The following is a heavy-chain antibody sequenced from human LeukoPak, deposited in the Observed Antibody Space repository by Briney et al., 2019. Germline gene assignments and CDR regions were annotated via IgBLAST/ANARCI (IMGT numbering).Heavy chain of an antibody. CDR2: VHYSGRT. CDR3: AREGSRFLEWLKNWFDP. V-gene: IGHV4-39*06. J-gene: IGHJ5*02. CDR1: GVSISTDNYY. D-gene: IGHD3-3*01. Sequence: SETLSLTCNVSGVSISTDNYYWGWIRQSPGKELEWIGSVHYSGRTYYNPSLKSRITISIDTSKSQFPLNLSSVTAADTAIYYCAREGSRFLEWLKNWFDPWGQGMQVTVSS.